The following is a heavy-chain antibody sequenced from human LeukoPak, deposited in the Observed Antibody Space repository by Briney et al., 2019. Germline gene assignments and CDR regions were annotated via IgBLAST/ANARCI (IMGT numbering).Heavy chain of an antibody. CDR1: GGSFSGYY. J-gene: IGHJ4*02. CDR2: INHSGST. Sequence: PSETLSLTRAVYGGSFSGYYWSWIRQPPGKGLEWIGEINHSGSTNYNPSLRSRVTVSVHTSKNQLSLKLSSVTAADTAVYYCARQWLVSPLFDYWGQGTLVTVSS. D-gene: IGHD6-19*01. CDR3: ARQWLVSPLFDY. V-gene: IGHV4-34*01.